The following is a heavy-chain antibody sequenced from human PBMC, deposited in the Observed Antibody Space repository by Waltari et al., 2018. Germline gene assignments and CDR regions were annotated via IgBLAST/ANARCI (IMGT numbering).Heavy chain of an antibody. CDR1: GYTFTSYD. D-gene: IGHD3-10*01. CDR2: MKPNSGNT. Sequence: QVQLVQSGAEVKKPGASVKVSCKASGYTFTSYDINWVRQATGKGVEWMGWMKPNSGNTGYAQKFQGRVTITRNTSISTAYMELSSLRSEDTAVYYCARGLHMVRGVIFGYWGQGTLVTVCS. CDR3: ARGLHMVRGVIFGY. J-gene: IGHJ4*02. V-gene: IGHV1-8*03.